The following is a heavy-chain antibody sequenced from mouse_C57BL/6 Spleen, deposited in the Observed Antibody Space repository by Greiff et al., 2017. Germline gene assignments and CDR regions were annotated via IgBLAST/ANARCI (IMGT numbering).Heavy chain of an antibody. V-gene: IGHV3-6*01. CDR1: GYSITSCYY. CDR2: ISYDGSN. CDR3: ASWTTVGARYWYFDV. J-gene: IGHJ1*03. D-gene: IGHD1-1*01. Sequence: QSGPGLVQPSQSLSLTCSVTGYSITSCYYWNWIRHFPGNKLEWMGYISYDGSNNYNPSLTNRISITRDTSKTHFFLKLNSVTTEDTATYYCASWTTVGARYWYFDVWGTGTTVTVAS.